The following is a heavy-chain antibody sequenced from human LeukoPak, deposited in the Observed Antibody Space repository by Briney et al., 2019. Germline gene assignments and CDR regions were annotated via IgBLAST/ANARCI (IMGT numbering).Heavy chain of an antibody. CDR2: TYYSGST. J-gene: IGHJ4*02. CDR3: QKTAYEMTPPDY. CDR1: GGSISRGGYS. V-gene: IGHV4-30-4*07. D-gene: IGHD5-24*01. Sequence: SETLSVTCAVSGGSISRGGYSWSWIRQPPDKRLAWIGYTYYSGSTYYNPSLKSRVTISVDTSKNQFSLKLSSVTAADTVFFFKQKTAYEMTPPDYWGQGTLVTVSS.